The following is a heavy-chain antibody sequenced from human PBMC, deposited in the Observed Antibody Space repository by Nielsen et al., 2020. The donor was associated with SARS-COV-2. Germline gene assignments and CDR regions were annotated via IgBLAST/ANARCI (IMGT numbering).Heavy chain of an antibody. V-gene: IGHV1-2*06. CDR1: GYIFTGYY. Sequence: ASVKVSCKASGYIFTGYYIHWVRQAPGQGLEWLGRINTNNGDTNSAQKFLGRVTVTRDTSFNTVYMEMTSLRSDDTAIYYCARFGPGESAFDVWGQGTVVTVSS. D-gene: IGHD7-27*01. CDR3: ARFGPGESAFDV. CDR2: INTNNGDT. J-gene: IGHJ3*01.